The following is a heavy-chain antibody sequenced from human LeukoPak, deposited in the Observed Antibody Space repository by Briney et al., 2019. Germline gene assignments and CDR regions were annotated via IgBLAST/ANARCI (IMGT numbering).Heavy chain of an antibody. V-gene: IGHV4-38-2*01. CDR3: ARQSIKRFRGIGIFGVVNYPTCI. D-gene: IGHD3-3*01. CDR1: GYSISSGYY. Sequence: SETLSLTCAVSGYSISSGYYWGWIRQPPGKGLEWIGSIYHSGSTYYNPSLKSRVTISVDTSKNQFSLKLSSVTAADTAVYYCARQSIKRFRGIGIFGVVNYPTCIWGQGTMVTVSS. J-gene: IGHJ3*02. CDR2: IYHSGST.